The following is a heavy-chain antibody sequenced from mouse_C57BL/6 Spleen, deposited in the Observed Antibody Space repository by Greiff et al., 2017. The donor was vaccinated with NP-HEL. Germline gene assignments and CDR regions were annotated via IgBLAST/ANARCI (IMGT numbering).Heavy chain of an antibody. J-gene: IGHJ3*01. CDR2: ISSGGSYT. D-gene: IGHD2-4*01. V-gene: IGHV5-6*01. CDR3: ARRGYDYPWFAY. CDR1: GFTFSSYG. Sequence: EVQRVESGGDLVKPGGSLKLSCAASGFTFSSYGMSWVRQTPDKRLEWVATISSGGSYTYYPDSVKGRFTISRDNAKNTLYLQMSSLKSEDTAMYYCARRGYDYPWFAYWGQGTLVTVSA.